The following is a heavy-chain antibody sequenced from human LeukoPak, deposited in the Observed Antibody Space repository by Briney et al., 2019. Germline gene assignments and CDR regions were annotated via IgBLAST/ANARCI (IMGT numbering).Heavy chain of an antibody. V-gene: IGHV3-23*01. J-gene: IGHJ4*02. CDR1: GFTFSGYA. Sequence: GGSLRLSCAASGFTFSGYAMSWVRQAPGKGLEWVSAISGSGGSTYYADSVKGRFTISRDNSKNTLYLQMNSLRAEDTAVYYCAKDPDIVVVVSASFDYWGQGTLVTVSS. CDR2: ISGSGGST. CDR3: AKDPDIVVVVSASFDY. D-gene: IGHD2-15*01.